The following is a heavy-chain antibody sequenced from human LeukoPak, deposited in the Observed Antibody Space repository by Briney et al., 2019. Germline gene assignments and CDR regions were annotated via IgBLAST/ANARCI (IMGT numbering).Heavy chain of an antibody. J-gene: IGHJ4*02. Sequence: GESLKISCKGSGYSFNNYWIGWVRQMPGKGLEWMGIIYPGDSDTRYSPSLQGQVTISADKSIRTAYLQWSSLKASDTAMYYCAWSRIAARPYFDYWGQGTLVTVSS. CDR3: AWSRIAARPYFDY. V-gene: IGHV5-51*01. D-gene: IGHD6-6*01. CDR1: GYSFNNYW. CDR2: IYPGDSDT.